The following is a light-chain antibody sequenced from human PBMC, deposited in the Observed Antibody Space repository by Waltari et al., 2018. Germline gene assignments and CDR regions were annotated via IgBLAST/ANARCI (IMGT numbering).Light chain of an antibody. Sequence: QSALPQPRSVSGSPGESVTITCTATSSDIGAYNFVSWYQHHPGKGPKLLIYDGSGRPSGVPERFSGSKSGNTASLTNSGLQAEDEADYFCSSYAGTYTLGLFGAGTTLTV. CDR2: DGS. CDR3: SSYAGTYTLGL. CDR1: SSDIGAYNF. J-gene: IGLJ2*01. V-gene: IGLV2-11*01.